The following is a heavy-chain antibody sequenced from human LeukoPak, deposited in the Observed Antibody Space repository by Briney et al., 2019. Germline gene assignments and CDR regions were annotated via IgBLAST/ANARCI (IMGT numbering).Heavy chain of an antibody. Sequence: SETLSLTCAVSGGSLINYNWWSWVRQSPTKGLEWIGYIHYSGSTNNNPSLKSRVTISVDTSKNQFSLKLSSVTAADTAVYYCARVMDTGYGGKPLGYYYYMDVWGKGTTVTVSS. CDR3: ARVMDTGYGGKPLGYYYYMDV. CDR2: IHYSGST. V-gene: IGHV4-4*02. D-gene: IGHD4/OR15-4a*01. J-gene: IGHJ6*03. CDR1: GGSLINYNW.